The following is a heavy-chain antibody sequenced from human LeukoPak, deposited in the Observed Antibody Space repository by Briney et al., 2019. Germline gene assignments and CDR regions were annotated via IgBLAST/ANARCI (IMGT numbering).Heavy chain of an antibody. D-gene: IGHD1-26*01. J-gene: IGHJ3*02. CDR3: AKGVGSGSYWAADLAFDI. Sequence: SLRLSCAASGFTFDDYAMHWVRQAPGKGLEWVSGISWNSGSIGYADSVKGRFTISRDNAKNSLYLQMNSLRAEDMALYYCAKGVGSGSYWAADLAFDIWGQGTMVTVSS. V-gene: IGHV3-9*03. CDR1: GFTFDDYA. CDR2: ISWNSGSI.